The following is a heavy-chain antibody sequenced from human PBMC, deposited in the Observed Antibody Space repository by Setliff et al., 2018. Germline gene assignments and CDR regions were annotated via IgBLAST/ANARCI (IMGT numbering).Heavy chain of an antibody. CDR3: ARDISLGKAAVWFGELKGWFDP. CDR1: GGTFSSYT. CDR2: IIPILGIA. Sequence: ASVKVSCKAYGGTFSSYTISWVRQAPGQGLEWMGRIIPILGIANYAQKFQGRVTITADKSTSTAYMELSSLRSEDTAVYYCARDISLGKAAVWFGELKGWFDPWGQGTLVTVS. J-gene: IGHJ5*02. V-gene: IGHV1-69*04. D-gene: IGHD3-10*01.